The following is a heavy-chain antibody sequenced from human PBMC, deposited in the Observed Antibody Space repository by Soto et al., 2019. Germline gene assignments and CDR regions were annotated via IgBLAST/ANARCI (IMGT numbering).Heavy chain of an antibody. CDR2: IIPIFGTA. Sequence: ASVKVSCKASGGTFSSYAISWVRQAPGQGLEWMGGIIPIFGTANYAQKFQGRVTITADESTSTAYMELSSLRSEDTAVYYCARGYCSGGSCYADGMDVWGQGTTVTVSS. D-gene: IGHD2-15*01. CDR1: GGTFSSYA. J-gene: IGHJ6*02. V-gene: IGHV1-69*13. CDR3: ARGYCSGGSCYADGMDV.